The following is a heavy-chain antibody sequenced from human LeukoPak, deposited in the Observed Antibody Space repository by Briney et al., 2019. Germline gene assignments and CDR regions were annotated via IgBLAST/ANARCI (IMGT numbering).Heavy chain of an antibody. J-gene: IGHJ4*02. CDR3: ASGSSL. CDR2: MNPKSGNT. V-gene: IGHV1-8*01. D-gene: IGHD6-6*01. Sequence: GASVRVSCKASGYTFTSYDINWVRQATGQGLEWMGWMNPKSGNTGYVQRFQGRLTMTRNTSISVAYMELSSLRSEDTAVYYCASGSSLWGQGTLVTVSS. CDR1: GYTFTSYD.